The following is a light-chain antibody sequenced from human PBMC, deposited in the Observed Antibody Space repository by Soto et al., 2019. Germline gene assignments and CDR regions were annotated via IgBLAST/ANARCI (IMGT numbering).Light chain of an antibody. V-gene: IGKV3-15*01. Sequence: EIVMTQSPASLSVSPGDRATLSCRASQSVSSNLAWYQQRPGQAPRLLIYGASTRATGIPARFSGSGSGTELTLTISSLQSEDLAVYYGQQYNKWPPETVGQGTKVDIK. CDR1: QSVSSN. J-gene: IGKJ1*01. CDR3: QQYNKWPPET. CDR2: GAS.